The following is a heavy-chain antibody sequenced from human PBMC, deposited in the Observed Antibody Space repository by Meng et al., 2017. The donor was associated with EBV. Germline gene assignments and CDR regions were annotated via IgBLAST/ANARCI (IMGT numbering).Heavy chain of an antibody. Sequence: ESDPGPVKPPATPTLTCTLTRASVSGGTFPWSWIRPPPGKELQWIGYIYYGGTTIYNPSLKSRVTIFLDTSRNQFSLGLRSVTTADTAVYYCAKSSSSTPGVVDSWGQGTLVTVSS. V-gene: IGHV4-61*01. D-gene: IGHD2-2*01. CDR3: AKSSSSTPGVVDS. CDR1: RASVSGGTFP. J-gene: IGHJ4*02. CDR2: IYYGGTT.